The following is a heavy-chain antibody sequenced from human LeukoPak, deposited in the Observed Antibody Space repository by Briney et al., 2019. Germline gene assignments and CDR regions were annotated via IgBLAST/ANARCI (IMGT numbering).Heavy chain of an antibody. D-gene: IGHD4-17*01. Sequence: HPGGSLRLSCAASGFTFSSYAMSWVRQAPGKGLEWVSAISGSGGSTYYADSVKGRFTISRDNSKNTLYLQMNSLRAEDTAVYYCVKEIYGDPTGGRFQHWGQGTVVTVSS. CDR3: VKEIYGDPTGGRFQH. V-gene: IGHV3-23*01. CDR2: ISGSGGST. J-gene: IGHJ1*01. CDR1: GFTFSSYA.